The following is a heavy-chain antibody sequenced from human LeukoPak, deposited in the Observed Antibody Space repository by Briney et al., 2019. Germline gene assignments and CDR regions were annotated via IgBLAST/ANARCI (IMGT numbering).Heavy chain of an antibody. CDR2: IGPSGSPI. D-gene: IGHD1-26*01. CDR3: VRDRYYSFDY. V-gene: IGHV3-48*02. Sequence: PGGSLRLSCAAPGFSFTDYSMNWVRQAPGKGLEWLSYIGPSGSPIHYADSVKGRFTTSTDSAQNSLYLQMNSLRDEDTALYYCVRDRYYSFDYWGQGTVVTVSS. CDR1: GFSFTDYS. J-gene: IGHJ4*02.